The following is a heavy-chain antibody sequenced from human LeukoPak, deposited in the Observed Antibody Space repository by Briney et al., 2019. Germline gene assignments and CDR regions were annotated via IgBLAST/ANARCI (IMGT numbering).Heavy chain of an antibody. V-gene: IGHV3-48*04. Sequence: GGSLRLSCAASGFNFGSYSMTWVRQAPGRGLEWVSYITDNGIKIYYTDSVKGRFTMSRDNAKKSLYLQMNSLRAEDTAVYYCARAKFDSSGYYYRGFDIWGQGTMVTVSS. D-gene: IGHD3-22*01. CDR1: GFNFGSYS. CDR2: ITDNGIKI. CDR3: ARAKFDSSGYYYRGFDI. J-gene: IGHJ3*02.